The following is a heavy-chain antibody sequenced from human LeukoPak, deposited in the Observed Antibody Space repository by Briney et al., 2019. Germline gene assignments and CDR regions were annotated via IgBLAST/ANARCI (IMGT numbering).Heavy chain of an antibody. J-gene: IGHJ3*02. CDR1: DYTFTNYG. CDR2: ISAYNGKT. CDR3: ARDRGITGTVVVGAFDI. D-gene: IGHD1-20*01. V-gene: IGHV1-18*01. Sequence: ASVKVSCKASDYTFTNYGVSWVRQAPGQGLKWMGWISAYNGKTYHAQKFQGRVTVTTDTSTSTAYMDLRSLRSDDTAVYYCARDRGITGTVVVGAFDIWGQGTMVTVSS.